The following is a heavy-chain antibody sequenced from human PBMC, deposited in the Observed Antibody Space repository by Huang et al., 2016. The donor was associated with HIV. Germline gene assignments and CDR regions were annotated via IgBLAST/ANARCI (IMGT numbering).Heavy chain of an antibody. CDR2: FMPVFDSP. V-gene: IGHV1-69*13. CDR3: ARGSLEYSVSSSLDY. D-gene: IGHD4-4*01. Sequence: QVQLLQSGAEVKKPGSSVKVSCKASGGPFRSYSIAWVRQAPGQGLGWMASFMPVFDSPNYAQKLQGRVRVTADESTSTVYMEVRDLRPDDTAVYFCARGSLEYSVSSSLDYWGQGTHVTVSS. J-gene: IGHJ4*02. CDR1: GGPFRSYS.